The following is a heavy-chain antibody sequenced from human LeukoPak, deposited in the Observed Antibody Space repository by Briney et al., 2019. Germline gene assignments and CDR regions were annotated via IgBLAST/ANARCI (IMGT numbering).Heavy chain of an antibody. Sequence: GGSLRLSCAASGFTFSSYSMTWVRQAPGKGLEWVSSISSSSSYIYYADSVKGRFTISRDNAKNSLYLQMNSLRAEDTAVYYCARHSPDIVVVPAAISFFDYWGQGTLVTVSS. V-gene: IGHV3-21*01. J-gene: IGHJ4*02. CDR1: GFTFSSYS. CDR2: ISSSSSYI. CDR3: ARHSPDIVVVPAAISFFDY. D-gene: IGHD2-2*01.